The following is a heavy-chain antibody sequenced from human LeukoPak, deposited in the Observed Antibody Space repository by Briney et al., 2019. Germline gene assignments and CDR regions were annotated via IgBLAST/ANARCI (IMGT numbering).Heavy chain of an antibody. CDR2: ISSSSSYI. CDR1: AFTFSSYS. J-gene: IGHJ3*02. V-gene: IGHV3-21*01. Sequence: GGSLRLSCAASAFTFSSYSMNWVRQAPGKGLEWVSSISSSSSYIYYADSVKGRFTISRDNAKNSLYLQMNSLRAEDTAVYYCARDPFYCSGGSCYYRAFDIWGQGTMVTVSS. D-gene: IGHD2-15*01. CDR3: ARDPFYCSGGSCYYRAFDI.